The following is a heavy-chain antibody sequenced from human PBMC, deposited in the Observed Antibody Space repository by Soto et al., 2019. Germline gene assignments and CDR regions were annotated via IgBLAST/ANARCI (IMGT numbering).Heavy chain of an antibody. CDR2: VHYSGNT. CDR1: GYSISSGYH. CDR3: ARQDRVVAEGRWFDP. V-gene: IGHV4-38-2*02. Sequence: KPSETLSLTCTVSGYSISSGYHWAWIRQPPGKGLAWLGSVHYSGNTYYNPSLKSRRTISVDKSKNQFSLNLSSVTAADTAVNYCARQDRVVAEGRWFDPWGQGTLVTDS. J-gene: IGHJ5*02. D-gene: IGHD2-15*01.